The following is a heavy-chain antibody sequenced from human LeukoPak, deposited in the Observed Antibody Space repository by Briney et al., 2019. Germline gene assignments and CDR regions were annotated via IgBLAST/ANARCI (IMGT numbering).Heavy chain of an antibody. CDR1: GYTFTSYG. CDR2: ISAYNGNT. D-gene: IGHD2-15*01. J-gene: IGHJ4*02. V-gene: IGHV1-18*01. Sequence: AASVKVSCKASGYTFTSYGISWVRQAPGQGLEWMGWISAYNGNTNYAQKLQGRVTMTTDTSTSTAYMELRSLRSDDTAVYYCARDGDMGYCSGGSCYNYWGQGTLVTVSS. CDR3: ARDGDMGYCSGGSCYNY.